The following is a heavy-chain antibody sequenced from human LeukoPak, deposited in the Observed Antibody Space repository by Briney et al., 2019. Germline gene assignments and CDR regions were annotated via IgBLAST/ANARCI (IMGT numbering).Heavy chain of an antibody. CDR1: GFTFSSYG. CDR3: ARLDCGGDCSDPPDY. Sequence: GGSLSLSCAASGFTFSSYGMHWVRQAPGKGLEWVAVIWYDGSNKYYADSVKGRFTISRDNSKNTLYLQMNSLRAEDTAVYYCARLDCGGDCSDPPDYWGQGTLVTVSS. D-gene: IGHD2-21*02. J-gene: IGHJ4*02. V-gene: IGHV3-33*01. CDR2: IWYDGSNK.